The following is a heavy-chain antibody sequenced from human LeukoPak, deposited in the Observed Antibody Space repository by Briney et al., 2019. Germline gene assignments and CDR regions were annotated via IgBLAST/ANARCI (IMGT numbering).Heavy chain of an antibody. D-gene: IGHD1-26*01. CDR3: APTDAGSGSYSGY. CDR1: GGTFSSYA. J-gene: IGHJ4*02. V-gene: IGHV1-69*04. Sequence: SVKVSCKASGGTFSSYAISWVRQAPGQGLEWMGRIIPMPGIANHAQKFQGRVTITADKSTSTAYMELSSLRSEDTAVYYCAPTDAGSGSYSGYWGQGTLVTVSS. CDR2: IIPMPGIA.